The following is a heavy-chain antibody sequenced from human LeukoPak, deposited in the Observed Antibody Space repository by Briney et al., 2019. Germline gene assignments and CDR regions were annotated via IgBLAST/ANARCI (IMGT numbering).Heavy chain of an antibody. CDR1: GYTFTGYY. V-gene: IGHV1-8*02. CDR2: MNPNSGNT. CDR3: TRRVVTSPTLQFDY. D-gene: IGHD4-23*01. Sequence: ASVKVSCKASGYTFTGYYMHWVRQATGQGLEWMGWMNPNSGNTGYAQKFQGRVTMTRNTSISTAYMELSSLRSEDTAVYYCTRRVVTSPTLQFDYWGQGTLVTVSS. J-gene: IGHJ4*02.